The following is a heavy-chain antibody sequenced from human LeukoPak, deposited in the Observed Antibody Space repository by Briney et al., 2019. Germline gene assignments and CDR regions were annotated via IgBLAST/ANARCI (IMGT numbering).Heavy chain of an antibody. CDR3: ARGGQLGSLDY. J-gene: IGHJ4*02. CDR1: GGSFSHSY. D-gene: IGHD6-13*01. V-gene: IGHV4-34*01. CDR2: INHSGVA. Sequence: SETLSLTCAVSGGSFSHSYWNWVRQPPGKGLEWIGEINHSGVADYNPSLESRVTISIDTSKSQFSLRLTSVTAADTAVYYCARGGQLGSLDYWGQGTLVTVSS.